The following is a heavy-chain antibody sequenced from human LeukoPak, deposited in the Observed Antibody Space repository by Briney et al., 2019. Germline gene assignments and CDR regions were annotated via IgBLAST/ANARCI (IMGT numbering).Heavy chain of an antibody. CDR3: PSPGLNNNWYRYFFDY. Sequence: GGSLRFSGAASGFFLIGYGMTGFGRPPGKGRNGVSYISSGAKTTSYADSVKGRFTISRDNAKNSLFLQMNSLRAEDTAVYYCPSPGLNNNWYRYFFDYWGQGILVTVSS. D-gene: IGHD1-1*01. CDR2: ISSGAKTT. CDR1: GFFLIGYG. J-gene: IGHJ4*02. V-gene: IGHV3-11*01.